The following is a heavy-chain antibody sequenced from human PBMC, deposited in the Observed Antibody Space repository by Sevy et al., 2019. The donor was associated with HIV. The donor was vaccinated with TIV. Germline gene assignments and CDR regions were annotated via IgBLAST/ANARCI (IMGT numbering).Heavy chain of an antibody. CDR1: GFTFDDYA. CDR3: AKVHSSGWYGYGMDV. D-gene: IGHD6-19*01. CDR2: ISWNSGSI. J-gene: IGHJ6*02. V-gene: IGHV3-9*01. Sequence: GGSLRLSCAASGFTFDDYAMHWVRQAPGKGLEWVSGISWNSGSIGYADSVKGRFTISRDNAKNSLYLQMNSLRAEDTALYYCAKVHSSGWYGYGMDVWGQGTTVTVSS.